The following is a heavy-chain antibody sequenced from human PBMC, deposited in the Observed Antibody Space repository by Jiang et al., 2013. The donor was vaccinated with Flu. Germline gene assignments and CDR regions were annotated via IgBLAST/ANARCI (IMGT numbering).Heavy chain of an antibody. CDR2: IYPGDSDT. Sequence: PGESLKISCAGSGYIFTNYWIGWVRQMPGKGLEWMGIIYPGDSDTRYSPSFQGQVTISADKSISTAYLQWSSLKASDTAMYYCATTGDLPTMSQGWQAFDIWGQGTMVTVSS. V-gene: IGHV5-51*03. CDR1: GYIFTNYW. D-gene: IGHD3-10*02. CDR3: ATTGDLPTMSQGWQAFDI. J-gene: IGHJ3*02.